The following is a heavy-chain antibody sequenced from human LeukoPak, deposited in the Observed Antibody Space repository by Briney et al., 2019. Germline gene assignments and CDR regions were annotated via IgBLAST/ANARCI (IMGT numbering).Heavy chain of an antibody. CDR2: ISGSGDST. Sequence: GGSLRLSCAASGFTFSDYYMSWIRQAPGKGLEWVSGISGSGDSTYYADSVKGRFTISRDNSKNTLYLQMNSLRAEDTAVYYCARRSGIAVAGAFDYWGQGTLVTVSS. D-gene: IGHD6-19*01. V-gene: IGHV3-23*01. CDR1: GFTFSDYY. CDR3: ARRSGIAVAGAFDY. J-gene: IGHJ4*02.